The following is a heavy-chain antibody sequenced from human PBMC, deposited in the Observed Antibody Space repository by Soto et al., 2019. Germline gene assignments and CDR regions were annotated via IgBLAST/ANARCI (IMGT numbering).Heavy chain of an antibody. CDR2: ISGSGGST. CDR1: GFTFSSYA. CDR3: AKSITGTGLYYYYYMDV. V-gene: IGHV3-23*01. Sequence: GSLRLSCAASGFTFSSYAMSWVRQAPGKGLEWVSAISGSGGSTYYADSVKGRFTISRDNSKNTLYLQMNSLRAEDTAVYYCAKSITGTGLYYYYYMDVWGKGTTVTVSS. D-gene: IGHD1-7*01. J-gene: IGHJ6*03.